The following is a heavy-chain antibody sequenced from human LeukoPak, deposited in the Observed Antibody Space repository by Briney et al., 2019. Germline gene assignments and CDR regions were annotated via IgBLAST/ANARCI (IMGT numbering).Heavy chain of an antibody. V-gene: IGHV3-73*01. CDR1: GFTFSDSA. Sequence: GGSLRLSCAASGFTFSDSAMHWVRQASGKGLGWVGRIRSKANTYATTYAASVKGRFSISRDDSKNTAYLQMNSLKTEDTAVYYCTSPGTDFDYWGQGTLVTVSS. D-gene: IGHD1-1*01. CDR2: IRSKANTYAT. J-gene: IGHJ4*02. CDR3: TSPGTDFDY.